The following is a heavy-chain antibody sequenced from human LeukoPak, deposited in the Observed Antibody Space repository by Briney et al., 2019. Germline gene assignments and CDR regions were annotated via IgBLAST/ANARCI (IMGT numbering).Heavy chain of an antibody. CDR3: ATERPSGYYYEFDY. D-gene: IGHD3-22*01. CDR1: GFSFSSYG. J-gene: IGHJ4*02. CDR2: IRYDGSNK. Sequence: GGSLRLSCAASGFSFSSYGMHWVRQAPGKGLEWVAFIRYDGSNKYYADSVKGRFTISRDNSKNTLYVQMNSLRAEDTAVYYCATERPSGYYYEFDYWGQGTLVTVSS. V-gene: IGHV3-30*02.